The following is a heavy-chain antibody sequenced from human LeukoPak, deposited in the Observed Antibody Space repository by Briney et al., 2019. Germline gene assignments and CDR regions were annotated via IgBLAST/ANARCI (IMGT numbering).Heavy chain of an antibody. D-gene: IGHD2-21*02. Sequence: KSGGSLRLSCAASGFTFSSYIMNWGRQAPGKGLEWVSSISSSSSYIYYADSVKGRFTISSDNAKNSLYLQMNSLRDEDTAVYYCARPAYCGGDCPSDYWGQGTLVTVSS. CDR2: ISSSSSYI. J-gene: IGHJ4*02. V-gene: IGHV3-21*01. CDR3: ARPAYCGGDCPSDY. CDR1: GFTFSSYI.